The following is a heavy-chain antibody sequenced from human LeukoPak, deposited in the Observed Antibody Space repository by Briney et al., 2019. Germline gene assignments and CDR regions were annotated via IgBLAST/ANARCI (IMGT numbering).Heavy chain of an antibody. J-gene: IGHJ6*03. Sequence: SGTPFLPCSVSGGSIISFYWNWNPQHAREGVVWIGRVYASGSTDYNPSLKSRLTLSLDTSKNQFSLRLNSVTAADTAVYYCARSARFYYFYMDVWGKGTAVTVSS. V-gene: IGHV4-4*07. CDR1: GGSIISFY. CDR3: ARSARFYYFYMDV. CDR2: VYASGST.